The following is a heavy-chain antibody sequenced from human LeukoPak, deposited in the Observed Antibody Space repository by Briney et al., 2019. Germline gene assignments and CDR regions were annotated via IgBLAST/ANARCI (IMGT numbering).Heavy chain of an antibody. Sequence: GGSLRLSCAASGFTFSNYGMHWVRQAPGKGLEWVAFIRYDGSNKYYADSVKGRFTISRDNSKNTLYLQMNSLRAEDTAVYYCAKGSIPSGKYYYYYYMDVWGKGTTVTVSS. CDR3: AKGSIPSGKYYYYYYMDV. CDR2: IRYDGSNK. D-gene: IGHD6-19*01. J-gene: IGHJ6*03. V-gene: IGHV3-30*02. CDR1: GFTFSNYG.